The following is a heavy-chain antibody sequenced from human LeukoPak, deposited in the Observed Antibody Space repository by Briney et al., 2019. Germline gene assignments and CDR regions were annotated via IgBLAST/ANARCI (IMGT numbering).Heavy chain of an antibody. J-gene: IGHJ4*02. CDR2: ISYGGTNN. Sequence: GGSLRLSCAASGFTFNSVAMHWVRQAPGKGLEWVAFISYGGTNNYYADSVKGRFTISRDNSKKTMYLQMNGLRGEDTAVYYCAREGSGWQFDYWGQGTLVTVSS. CDR3: AREGSGWQFDY. V-gene: IGHV3-30-3*01. D-gene: IGHD6-19*01. CDR1: GFTFNSVA.